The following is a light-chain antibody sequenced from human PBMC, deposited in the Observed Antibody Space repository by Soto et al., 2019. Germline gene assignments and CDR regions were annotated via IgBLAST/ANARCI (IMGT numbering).Light chain of an antibody. J-gene: IGLJ2*01. Sequence: QLVLTQPASVSGSPGQSITISCTGTSSDIGSYNYVSWYQQHPGKVPKLMIYEVSNRPSGVSNRFSGSKSGNTASLTISGLQAEDEADYYCSSYTSSTPVVFGGGTKLTVL. V-gene: IGLV2-14*01. CDR1: SSDIGSYNY. CDR2: EVS. CDR3: SSYTSSTPVV.